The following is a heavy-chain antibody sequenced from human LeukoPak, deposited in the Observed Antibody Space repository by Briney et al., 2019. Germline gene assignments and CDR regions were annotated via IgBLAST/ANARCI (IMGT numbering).Heavy chain of an antibody. CDR1: GYTFTSYG. V-gene: IGHV1-18*01. CDR2: ISAYNGNT. D-gene: IGHD3-3*01. Sequence: ASVKVSCKASGYTFTSYGISWVRQAPGQGLEWMGWISAYNGNTNYAQKLQGRATMTTDTSTSTAYMELRSLRSDDTAVYYCARTSITIFGVVQGWFDPWGQGTLVTVSS. J-gene: IGHJ5*02. CDR3: ARTSITIFGVVQGWFDP.